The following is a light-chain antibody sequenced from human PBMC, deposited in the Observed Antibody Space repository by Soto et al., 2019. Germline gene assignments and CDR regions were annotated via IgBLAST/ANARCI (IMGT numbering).Light chain of an antibody. CDR3: QQYGGSPQT. J-gene: IGKJ1*01. CDR1: QSVSKY. CDR2: GAS. Sequence: EIVLTQSPGTLALSPGEGATLSCRASQSVSKYLAWYQQKPGQAPRLLIYGASSRATGIPDSFSGSGSGTDFTLTISRLEPEDFAVYYCQQYGGSPQTFCQGTKVKIK. V-gene: IGKV3-20*01.